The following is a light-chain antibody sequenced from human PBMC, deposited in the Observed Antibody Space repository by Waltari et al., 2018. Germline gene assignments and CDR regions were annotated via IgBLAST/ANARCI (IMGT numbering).Light chain of an antibody. J-gene: IGLJ2*01. Sequence: QSALPQPPPASGSPGPSVTIPCTGTSSDVVAYDYVSWYQHHPGKAPKLLIAEVSKRPSGVPDRFSGSRSGNTASLTVSGLQAEDEADYYCSSYAGSNNLVFGGGTKLTVL. V-gene: IGLV2-8*01. CDR1: SSDVVAYDY. CDR3: SSYAGSNNLV. CDR2: EVS.